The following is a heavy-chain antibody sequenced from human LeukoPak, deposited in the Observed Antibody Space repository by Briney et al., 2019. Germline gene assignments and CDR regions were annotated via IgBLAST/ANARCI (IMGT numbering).Heavy chain of an antibody. J-gene: IGHJ3*02. V-gene: IGHV3-73*01. D-gene: IGHD3-22*01. Sequence: GGSLRLSCAASGFTFSGSAMHWVRQASGKGLEWIGRIRSNANNYATAYAASMKGRITISRDDSKHTTYLQMNSLKNEDTAVYYCSRRPNYYDSSGHNDALDIWGQGTMVTVSS. CDR2: IRSNANNYAT. CDR3: SRRPNYYDSSGHNDALDI. CDR1: GFTFSGSA.